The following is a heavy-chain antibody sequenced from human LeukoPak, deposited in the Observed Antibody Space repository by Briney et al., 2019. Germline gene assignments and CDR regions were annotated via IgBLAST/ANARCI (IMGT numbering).Heavy chain of an antibody. CDR2: INHSGST. CDR1: GVSFSGYD. CDR3: ARGAGAGGTDYGDFIDY. D-gene: IGHD4-17*01. V-gene: IGHV4-34*01. Sequence: SETLSLTCAGYGVSFSGYDWSWIRQPPGKGLEWIGEINHSGSTNYNPSPKRRVIISVDTSKNQFSPKLSSVTAAGTAVYYCARGAGAGGTDYGDFIDYWGEKGLVTASS. J-gene: IGHJ4*02.